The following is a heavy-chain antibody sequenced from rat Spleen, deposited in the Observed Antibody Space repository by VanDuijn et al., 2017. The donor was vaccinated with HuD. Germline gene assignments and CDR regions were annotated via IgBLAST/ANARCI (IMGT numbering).Heavy chain of an antibody. Sequence: EVQLVESGGGLVQPGRALKLSCAASGFTFNDYYMAWVRQAPTKGLEWVASINYDGDKTYYRDSVKGRFTISRNNANSSLYLQMDSLRSEDTATYYCTRDRILRSTGFDSWGQGVMVTVSS. V-gene: IGHV5-20*01. CDR1: GFTFNDYY. D-gene: IGHD1-6*01. CDR2: INYDGDKT. J-gene: IGHJ2*01. CDR3: TRDRILRSTGFDS.